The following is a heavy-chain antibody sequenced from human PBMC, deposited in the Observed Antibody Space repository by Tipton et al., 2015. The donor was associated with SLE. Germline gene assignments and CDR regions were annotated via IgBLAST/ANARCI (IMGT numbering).Heavy chain of an antibody. J-gene: IGHJ2*01. D-gene: IGHD6-6*01. CDR3: ARTAEYSPPGYFDL. CDR1: GGSISSGSYY. V-gene: IGHV4-61*09. CDR2: IYTSGST. Sequence: TLSLTCTVSGGSISSGSYYWRWIRQPAGKGLEWIGHIYTSGSTNYNPSLKSRVTISVDTSKNQFSLKLSSVTAADTAVYYCARTAEYSPPGYFDLWGRGTLVTVSS.